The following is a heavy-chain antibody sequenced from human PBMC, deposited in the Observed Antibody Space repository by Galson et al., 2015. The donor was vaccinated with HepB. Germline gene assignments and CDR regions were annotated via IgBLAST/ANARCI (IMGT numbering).Heavy chain of an antibody. CDR2: ISAYNGNT. V-gene: IGHV1-18*04. Sequence: SVKVSCKASGYTFTSYGISWVQQAPGQGLEWMGWISAYNGNTNYAQKLQGRVTMTTDTSTSTAYMELRSLRSDDTAVYYCARERLLYYYYYYGMDVWGQGTTVTVSS. CDR1: GYTFTSYG. D-gene: IGHD3-3*01. J-gene: IGHJ6*02. CDR3: ARERLLYYYYYYGMDV.